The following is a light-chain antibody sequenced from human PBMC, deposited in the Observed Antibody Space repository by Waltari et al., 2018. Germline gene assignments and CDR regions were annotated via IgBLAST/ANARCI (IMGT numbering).Light chain of an antibody. V-gene: IGLV2-23*02. CDR3: SSYTTHTPVV. Sequence: QSALTQPASVSGSPGQSITISCTGTSNDVGLYNLVSWYQHHPGKVPTLIIYEVNRRPSGVSNRFSGSKSGNTASLTVSGLLAEDEADYLCSSYTTHTPVVFGGGTKLTVL. CDR1: SNDVGLYNL. CDR2: EVN. J-gene: IGLJ3*02.